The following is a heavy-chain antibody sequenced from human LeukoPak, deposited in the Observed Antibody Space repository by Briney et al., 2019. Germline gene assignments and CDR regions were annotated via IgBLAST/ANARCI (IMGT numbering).Heavy chain of an antibody. D-gene: IGHD3-10*01. CDR3: AKGNDYGSGSYYLNWFDP. V-gene: IGHV3-30*02. CDR2: IRYDGSNE. J-gene: IGHJ5*02. CDR1: GFTFSSYG. Sequence: GGSLRLSCAASGFTFSSYGMHWVRQAPGKGLEWVSFIRYDGSNEYYADSVRGRFTISRDNSKNTLYLQMNSLRAEDMALYYCAKGNDYGSGSYYLNWFDPWGQGTLVTVSS.